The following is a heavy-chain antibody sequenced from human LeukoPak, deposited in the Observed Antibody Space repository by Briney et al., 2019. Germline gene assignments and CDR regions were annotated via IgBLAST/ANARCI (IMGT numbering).Heavy chain of an antibody. V-gene: IGHV3-23*01. J-gene: IGHJ4*02. D-gene: IGHD3-22*01. CDR2: ISGSDGTT. Sequence: GGSLRLSCAASGFTFSSYVMNWVRQAPGKGLEWVSGISGSDGTTFYADSVKGRFTISRDNSKNTPYLQMNSLRAEDTAVYYCAKKDYSDTSGSDYWGQGTLVTVSS. CDR1: GFTFSSYV. CDR3: AKKDYSDTSGSDY.